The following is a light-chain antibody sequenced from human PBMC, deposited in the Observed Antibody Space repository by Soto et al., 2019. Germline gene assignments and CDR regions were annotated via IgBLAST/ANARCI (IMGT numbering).Light chain of an antibody. CDR2: EVS. CDR3: NSQTTSGIRV. V-gene: IGLV2-14*01. J-gene: IGLJ1*01. Sequence: QSVLTQPASVSGSPGQSITISCTGTSTDVGDSNHVSWYQHHPGKAPKLIIYEVSYRPSGVSNHFSGSKSAYTASLTISGLQAEDEADYYCNSQTTSGIRVFGTGTKLTVL. CDR1: STDVGDSNH.